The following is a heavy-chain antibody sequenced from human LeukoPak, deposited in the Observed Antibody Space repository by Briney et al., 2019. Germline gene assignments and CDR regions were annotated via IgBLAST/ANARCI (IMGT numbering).Heavy chain of an antibody. CDR1: GFTFSSYA. CDR3: ATLYSSSWYRTGDFDY. D-gene: IGHD6-13*01. J-gene: IGHJ4*02. Sequence: PGGSLRLSCAASGFTFSSYAMHWVRQAPGKGLEWVAVISYDGSNKYYADSVKGRFTISRDNSKNTLYLQMNSLSAEDTAVYYCATLYSSSWYRTGDFDYWGQGTLVTVSS. V-gene: IGHV3-30-3*01. CDR2: ISYDGSNK.